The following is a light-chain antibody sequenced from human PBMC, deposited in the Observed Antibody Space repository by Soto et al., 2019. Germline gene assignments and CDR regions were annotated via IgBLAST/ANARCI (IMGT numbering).Light chain of an antibody. CDR3: QQSYNTPWT. Sequence: DIQMTQSPSSLSASVGDTVTITCRASPDISSFLNWYQQKPGNAPKLLIYASSTLQSGVPSRFSGSGSGTDFTLTINSLQPEDFATYYCQQSYNTPWTFGQGTKVEVK. CDR2: ASS. V-gene: IGKV1-39*01. CDR1: PDISSF. J-gene: IGKJ1*01.